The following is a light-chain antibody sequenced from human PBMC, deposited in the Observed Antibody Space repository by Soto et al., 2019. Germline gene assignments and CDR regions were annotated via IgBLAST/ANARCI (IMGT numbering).Light chain of an antibody. CDR2: EVS. Sequence: QSVLTQPASVSGSPGQSITISCTGTSSDVGGYNYVSWYQQHPGKAPKLMIYEVSNRPSGVSNRFSGSKSGNTASLTISGLQAEDEADYYCSSFTTSGTPHDVFGIGTKLTVL. CDR1: SSDVGGYNY. J-gene: IGLJ1*01. V-gene: IGLV2-14*01. CDR3: SSFTTSGTPHDV.